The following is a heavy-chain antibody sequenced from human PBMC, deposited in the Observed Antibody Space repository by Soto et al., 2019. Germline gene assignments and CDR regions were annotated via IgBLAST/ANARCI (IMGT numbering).Heavy chain of an antibody. CDR1: GYTFTGYY. CDR2: INPNSGGT. D-gene: IGHD6-6*01. CDR3: ARSSIAARPNYYGMDV. J-gene: IGHJ6*02. Sequence: QVQLVQSGAEVKKPGASVKVSCKASGYTFTGYYMHWVRQAPGQGLEWMGWINPNSGGTNYAQKFQGWVTMTRDTSISTAYMVLSRLRSDDTAVYYCARSSIAARPNYYGMDVWGQGTTVTVSS. V-gene: IGHV1-2*04.